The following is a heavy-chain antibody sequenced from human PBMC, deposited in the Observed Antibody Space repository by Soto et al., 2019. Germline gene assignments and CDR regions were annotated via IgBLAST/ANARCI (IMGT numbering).Heavy chain of an antibody. Sequence: QVQLVQSGAEVKEPGASVKVSCKASGYTFITYGMSWVRQAPGQGLDWMGWISTYNGDTKYADRLQGIVTMTTDTTTGTAYMELRRLSSDDTAVDYWARGPTEYYDNMGDYSLDYWGKGTLVTVSS. J-gene: IGHJ4*02. V-gene: IGHV1-18*01. CDR1: GYTFITYG. D-gene: IGHD3-22*01. CDR3: ARGPTEYYDNMGDYSLDY. CDR2: ISTYNGDT.